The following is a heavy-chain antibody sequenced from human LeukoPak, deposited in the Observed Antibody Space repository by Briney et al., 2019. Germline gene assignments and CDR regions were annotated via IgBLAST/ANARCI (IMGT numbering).Heavy chain of an antibody. J-gene: IGHJ6*02. CDR1: GDIVSSNSAA. V-gene: IGHV6-1*01. Sequence: SQTLSLTCALSGDIVSSNSAAWNWIRQSPSRGLEWLVRAYYRSHLYNDYAVYVKSRITIKQDKSKNQISLQLNSVTPEDTAVYYCARSCSSTSCLVFGMDVWGQGTTVTVSS. CDR2: AYYRSHLYN. D-gene: IGHD2-2*01. CDR3: ARSCSSTSCLVFGMDV.